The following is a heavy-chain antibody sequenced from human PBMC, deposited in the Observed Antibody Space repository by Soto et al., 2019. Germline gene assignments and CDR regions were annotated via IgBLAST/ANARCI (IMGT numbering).Heavy chain of an antibody. Sequence: GSLRLSGAASGFTFNSHYMSGVRQTPGKGLEWVSILYASDSTFYADSVEGRFTISTDNSKNTVYLQLNSLRAEDTAVYYSATTVTRLIAFDVWGQGPMVIVSS. V-gene: IGHV3-53*01. J-gene: IGHJ3*01. D-gene: IGHD4-17*01. CDR2: LYASDST. CDR1: GFTFNSHY. CDR3: ATTVTRLIAFDV.